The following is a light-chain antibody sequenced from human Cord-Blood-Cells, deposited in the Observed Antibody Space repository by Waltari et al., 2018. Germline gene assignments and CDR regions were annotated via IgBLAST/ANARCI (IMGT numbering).Light chain of an antibody. CDR2: EGS. CDR1: SSDVGSYNL. V-gene: IGLV2-23*03. Sequence: QSALTQPASVSGSPGQSITISCTGTSSDVGSYNLVSWYQQHPGKAPKLMIYEGSKRPSGVSNRFAGSKSGNTASLTISWLQAEDEADYYCCSYAGSSTFDFGTGTKVTVL. J-gene: IGLJ1*01. CDR3: CSYAGSSTFD.